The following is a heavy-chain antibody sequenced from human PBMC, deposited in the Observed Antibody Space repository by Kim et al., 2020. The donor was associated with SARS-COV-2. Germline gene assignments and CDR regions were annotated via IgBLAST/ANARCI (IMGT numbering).Heavy chain of an antibody. V-gene: IGHV3-30*18. J-gene: IGHJ4*01. CDR1: GFTFSSYG. CDR3: AKDRGYDSSGYYYNYFD. D-gene: IGHD3-22*01. Sequence: GGSLRLSCAASGFTFSSYGMHWVRQAPGKGLEWVAVISYDGSNKYYADSVKGRFTISRDNSKNTLYLQMNSLRAEDTAVYYCAKDRGYDSSGYYYNYFD. CDR2: ISYDGSNK.